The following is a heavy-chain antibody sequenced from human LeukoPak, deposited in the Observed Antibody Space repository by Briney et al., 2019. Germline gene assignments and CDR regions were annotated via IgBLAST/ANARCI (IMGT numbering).Heavy chain of an antibody. CDR3: ARGDYCSGGSCYSDGSHNWFDP. V-gene: IGHV6-1*01. D-gene: IGHD2-15*01. J-gene: IGHJ5*02. CDR2: TYYRSKWYN. Sequence: SQTLSLTCAISGDSVSSNSAAWNWIRQSPSRGFEWLGRTYYRSKWYNDYAVSVKSRITINPDTSKNQFSLQLNSVTPEDTAVYYCARGDYCSGGSCYSDGSHNWFDPWGQGTLVTVSS. CDR1: GDSVSSNSAA.